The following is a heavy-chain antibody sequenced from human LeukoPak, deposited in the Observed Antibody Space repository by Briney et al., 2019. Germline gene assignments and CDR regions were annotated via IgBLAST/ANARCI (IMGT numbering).Heavy chain of an antibody. CDR1: GFPFSVYE. CDR3: ALLAVASDFDY. J-gene: IGHJ4*02. Sequence: GGSLRLSCAVPGFPFSVYEMNWVRQAPGKGLEWVSNICSSCTTIYYADSVRGRFSISRDNAKSSLYLQMNSLSVEDTAVYYCALLAVASDFDYWGQGALVTVSS. V-gene: IGHV3-48*03. D-gene: IGHD6-19*01. CDR2: ICSSCTTI.